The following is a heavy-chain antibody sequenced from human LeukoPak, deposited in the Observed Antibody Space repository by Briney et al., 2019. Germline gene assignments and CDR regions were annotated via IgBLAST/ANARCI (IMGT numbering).Heavy chain of an antibody. CDR1: GFTFTNYA. Sequence: LTGTSLRLSCVASGFTFTNYAMSWVRQAPGKGLEWVSATTGSDGTSHYADSVKGRFTISRDNSKNTLYLQVNSLRAEDTAVYYCAKWGDYDILTGYYVPDYWGQGTLVTVSS. J-gene: IGHJ4*02. CDR2: TTGSDGTS. V-gene: IGHV3-23*01. D-gene: IGHD3-9*01. CDR3: AKWGDYDILTGYYVPDY.